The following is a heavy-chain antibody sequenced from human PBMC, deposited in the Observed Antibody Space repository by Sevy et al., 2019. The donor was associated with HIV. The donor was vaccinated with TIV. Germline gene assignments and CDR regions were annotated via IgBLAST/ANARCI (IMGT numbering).Heavy chain of an antibody. J-gene: IGHJ6*02. CDR1: GFTFSSAW. Sequence: GGSLRLSCTASGFTFSSAWMSWVRQAPGKGLEWVGRIKSEFSGGARDYAAPVKGRLTISSEDSKNTVYLQMNSLKTEDTAVYYCITDPAYRGYDEEVINYYFYGMDVWGQGTTVTVSS. V-gene: IGHV3-15*01. CDR3: ITDPAYRGYDEEVINYYFYGMDV. D-gene: IGHD5-12*01. CDR2: IKSEFSGGAR.